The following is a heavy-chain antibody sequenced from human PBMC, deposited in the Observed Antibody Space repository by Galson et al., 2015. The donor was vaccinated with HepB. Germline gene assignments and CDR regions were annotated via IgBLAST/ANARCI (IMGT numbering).Heavy chain of an antibody. CDR2: ISYDGSNK. V-gene: IGHV3-30-3*01. Sequence: SLRLSCAASGFTFSSYAMHWVRQAPGKGLEWVAVISYDGSNKYYADSVKGRFTISRDNSKNTLYLQMNSLRAEDTAVYYCARDWGIVVVVASWYFDLWGRGTLVTVSS. D-gene: IGHD2-15*01. J-gene: IGHJ2*01. CDR1: GFTFSSYA. CDR3: ARDWGIVVVVASWYFDL.